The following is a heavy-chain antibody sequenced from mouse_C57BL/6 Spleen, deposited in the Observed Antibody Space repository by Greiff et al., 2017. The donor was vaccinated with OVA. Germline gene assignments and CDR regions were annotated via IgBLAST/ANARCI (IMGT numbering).Heavy chain of an antibody. CDR2: IDPSDSYT. Sequence: QVQLQQSGAELVMPGASVKLSCKASGYTFTSYWMHWVKQRPGQGLEWIGEIDPSDSYTNYNQKLKGKSTLTVDKSSSTAYMQLSSLTSEDSAVYYCARYYGSSAWFAYWGQGTLVTVSA. D-gene: IGHD1-1*01. V-gene: IGHV1-69*01. CDR1: GYTFTSYW. CDR3: ARYYGSSAWFAY. J-gene: IGHJ3*01.